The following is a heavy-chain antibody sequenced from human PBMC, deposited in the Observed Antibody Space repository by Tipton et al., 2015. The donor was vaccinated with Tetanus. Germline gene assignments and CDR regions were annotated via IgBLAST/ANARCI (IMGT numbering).Heavy chain of an antibody. J-gene: IGHJ4*02. CDR1: GFTFSSHA. CDR2: TYTGGST. D-gene: IGHD5-24*01. V-gene: IGHV3-53*01. Sequence: GSLRLSCAASGFTFSSHAMSWVRQAPGKGLEWVSVTYTGGSTDFADSVKGRFSISRDNSKNTLYLQMNSLRAEDTAVYFCAREETRHGYNTFDSWGQGTPVTVPS. CDR3: AREETRHGYNTFDS.